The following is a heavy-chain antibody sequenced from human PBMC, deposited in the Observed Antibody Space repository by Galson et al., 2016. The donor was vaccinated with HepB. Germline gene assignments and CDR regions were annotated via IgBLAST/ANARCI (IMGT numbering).Heavy chain of an antibody. CDR2: ISASGAGT. CDR1: GFTFSSDA. V-gene: IGHV3-23*01. CDR3: ARGPYSSNFYAGDY. J-gene: IGHJ3*01. D-gene: IGHD6-13*01. Sequence: SLRLSCAASGFTFSSDAMSWVRQAPEKGLEWVSGISASGAGTYYADSVKGRFTISRDNAKDTMYLQMKSLSAEDTAVYYCARGPYSSNFYAGDYWGQGTMVTVSS.